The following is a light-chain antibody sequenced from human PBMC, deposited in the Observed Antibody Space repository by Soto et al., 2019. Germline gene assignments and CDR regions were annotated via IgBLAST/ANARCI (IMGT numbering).Light chain of an antibody. CDR2: SIN. V-gene: IGLV1-44*01. CDR3: SPWDDSLDGPV. J-gene: IGLJ3*02. Sequence: QSVLTQPPSASATPGQTVTISCSGRYSNIGSNFVSWYQRLPGTAPKLLIYSINQRPSGVPDRFSGSKSGTSASLTISGLQSEDEADYFCSPWDDSLDGPVFGGGTKLTVL. CDR1: YSNIGSNF.